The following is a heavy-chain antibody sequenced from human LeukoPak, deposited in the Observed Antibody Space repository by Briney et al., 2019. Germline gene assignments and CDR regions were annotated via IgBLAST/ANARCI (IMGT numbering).Heavy chain of an antibody. V-gene: IGHV3-21*01. CDR1: GFTFDDYA. J-gene: IGHJ6*02. D-gene: IGHD1-26*01. CDR3: ARQREWELPDSYYYYYGMDV. Sequence: PGGSLRLSCAASGFTFDDYAMNWVRQAPGKGLEWVSSISSSSSYMYYADSVKGRFTISRDNAKNPLYLQMNSLRAEDTAVYYCARQREWELPDSYYYYYGMDVWGQGTTVTVSS. CDR2: ISSSSSYM.